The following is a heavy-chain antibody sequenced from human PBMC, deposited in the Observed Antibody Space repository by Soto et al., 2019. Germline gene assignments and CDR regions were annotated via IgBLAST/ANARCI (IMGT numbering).Heavy chain of an antibody. Sequence: GGSLRLSCAASGFTFSSYWIHWVRQAPGKGLVWVSRINSDGSSTTYADSVKGRFTISRDNSKNTLYLQMNSLRAEDTAVYYCARGIAAAGALYDYWGQGTLVTVSS. V-gene: IGHV3-74*01. CDR1: GFTFSSYW. CDR2: INSDGSST. J-gene: IGHJ4*02. D-gene: IGHD6-13*01. CDR3: ARGIAAAGALYDY.